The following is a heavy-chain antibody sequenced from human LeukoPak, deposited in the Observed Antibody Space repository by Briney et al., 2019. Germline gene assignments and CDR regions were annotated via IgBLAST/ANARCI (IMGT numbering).Heavy chain of an antibody. J-gene: IGHJ4*02. D-gene: IGHD2-2*01. CDR1: GFTFNSYE. CDR3: ARSPTIPYYFDY. Sequence: GGSLRLSCAASGFTFNSYEMNWVRQAPGKGLEWVSYISSSGSTIYYADSVKGRFTISRDNAKNSLYLQMNSLRAEDTAVYYCARSPTIPYYFDYWGQGTLVTVSS. V-gene: IGHV3-48*03. CDR2: ISSSGSTI.